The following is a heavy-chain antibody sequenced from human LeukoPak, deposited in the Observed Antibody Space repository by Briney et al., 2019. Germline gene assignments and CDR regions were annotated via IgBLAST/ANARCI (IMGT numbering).Heavy chain of an antibody. Sequence: GGSLRLSCAASGFTFSTFAMIWVRQPPGKGLEWVSSIFPSGGEIHYADSVRGRFTISRDNSKSTLSLQMNSLRAEDTAVYYCARDPYYDSSGSCSDYWGQGTLVTVSS. D-gene: IGHD3-22*01. J-gene: IGHJ4*02. CDR3: ARDPYYDSSGSCSDY. CDR1: GFTFSTFA. V-gene: IGHV3-23*01. CDR2: IFPSGGEI.